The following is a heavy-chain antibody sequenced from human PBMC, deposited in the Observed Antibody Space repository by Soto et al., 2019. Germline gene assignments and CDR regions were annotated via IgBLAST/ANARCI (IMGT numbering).Heavy chain of an antibody. Sequence: QVQLVESGGGVVQPGRSLRLSCAASGFTFSSYGMHWVRQAPGKGLEWVAVIWYDGSNKYYADSVKGRFTISRDNSKNTLYLQMNSLRAEDTAVYYCARDSYDFWSGNAFDIWGQGTMVTVSS. J-gene: IGHJ3*02. V-gene: IGHV3-33*01. CDR1: GFTFSSYG. CDR2: IWYDGSNK. CDR3: ARDSYDFWSGNAFDI. D-gene: IGHD3-3*01.